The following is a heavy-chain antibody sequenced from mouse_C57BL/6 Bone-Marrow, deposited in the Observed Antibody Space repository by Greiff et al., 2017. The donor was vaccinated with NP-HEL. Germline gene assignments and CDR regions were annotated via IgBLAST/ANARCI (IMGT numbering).Heavy chain of an antibody. J-gene: IGHJ3*01. CDR2: IHPSDSAT. CDR1: GYTFTSYW. CDR3: AIKEDYDDERAWFAD. Sequence: QVQLQQPGAELVKPGASVKVSCKASGYTFTSYWMHWVKQRPGQGLEWIGMIHPSDSATNYNQKFKGKATLTVDKSSSTAYMQLSILTSEDSAVYYCAIKEDYDDERAWFADWGQGTLVTVSA. D-gene: IGHD2-4*01. V-gene: IGHV1-74*01.